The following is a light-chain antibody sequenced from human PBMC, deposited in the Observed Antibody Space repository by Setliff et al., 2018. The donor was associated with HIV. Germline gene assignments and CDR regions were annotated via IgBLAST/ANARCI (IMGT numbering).Light chain of an antibody. CDR3: QQYKNYPRT. CDR1: QSIDWW. J-gene: IGKJ1*01. Sequence: DIQMTQSPSTLSASVGDRVTITCRASQSIDWWLAWYQQKPGKAPNLLIYKASNVESGVPSRFRGSGFGTEFTLTISSLQPDDSATYYCQQYKNYPRTFGQGTKVDIK. V-gene: IGKV1-5*03. CDR2: KAS.